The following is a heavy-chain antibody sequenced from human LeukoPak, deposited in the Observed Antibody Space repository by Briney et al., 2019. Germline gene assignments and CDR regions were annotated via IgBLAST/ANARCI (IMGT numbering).Heavy chain of an antibody. V-gene: IGHV4-34*01. D-gene: IGHD3-9*01. J-gene: IGHJ5*02. CDR3: ARGGFVLRYFDPRNWLDP. CDR2: VNHSGST. CDR1: GGSFSGYY. Sequence: PSETLSLTCAVYGGSFSGYYWSWIRQPPGKGLEWIGEVNHSGSTNYNPSLKSRVTISVDTSKNQFSLKLSSVTAADTAVYYCARGGFVLRYFDPRNWLDPWGQGTLVTVSS.